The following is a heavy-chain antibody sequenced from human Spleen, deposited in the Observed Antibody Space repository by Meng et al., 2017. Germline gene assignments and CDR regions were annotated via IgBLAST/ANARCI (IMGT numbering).Heavy chain of an antibody. CDR1: ELAFDGYA. CDR2: ISADGGST. J-gene: IGHJ6*02. CDR3: AKDIMGYTSNWYTYYYYYGMDV. V-gene: IGHV3-43D*03. Sequence: GESLKISCAASELAFDGYAMHWVRQAPGKGLEWVSVISADGGSTYYADSVKGRFTISRDNSKSSLYLELNSLRAEDTAVYYCAKDIMGYTSNWYTYYYYYGMDVWGQGTTVTVSS. D-gene: IGHD6-13*01.